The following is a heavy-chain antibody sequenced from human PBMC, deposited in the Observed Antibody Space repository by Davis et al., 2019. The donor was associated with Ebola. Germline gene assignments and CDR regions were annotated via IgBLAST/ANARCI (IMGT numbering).Heavy chain of an antibody. J-gene: IGHJ6*02. CDR1: GGSISSYY. V-gene: IGHV4-59*01. Sequence: MPSDTLSLTFTVPGGSISSYYWSWIRQPPGKGLEWIGYIYYSGSTNYNPSLKSRVTISVDTSKNQFSLKLSSVTAADTAVYYCARDSWWPRGMDVWGQGTTVTVSS. D-gene: IGHD2-15*01. CDR3: ARDSWWPRGMDV. CDR2: IYYSGST.